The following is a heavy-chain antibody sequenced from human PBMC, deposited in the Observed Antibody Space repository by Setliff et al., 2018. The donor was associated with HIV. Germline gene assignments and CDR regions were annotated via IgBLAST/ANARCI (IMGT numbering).Heavy chain of an antibody. CDR1: GFTFSTYA. CDR3: AKDQGRVNDH. D-gene: IGHD3-16*01. CDR2: IRYDGSNK. Sequence: GGSLRLSCAASGFTFSTYAMHWVRQSPGKGLEWVAFIRYDGSNKYHADSVRGRFTISRDNRDNTLHLQMNSLEIEDTAVYYCAKDQGRVNDHWGLGTLVTVSS. J-gene: IGHJ4*02. V-gene: IGHV3-30*02.